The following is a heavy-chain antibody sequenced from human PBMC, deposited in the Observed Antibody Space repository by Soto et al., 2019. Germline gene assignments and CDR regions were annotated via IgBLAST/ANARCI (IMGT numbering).Heavy chain of an antibody. D-gene: IGHD4-17*01. Sequence: RASVKVSCKASGGTFSSYAISWVRQAPGQGLEWMGGIIPIFGTANYAQKFQGRVTITADESTSTAYMELSSLRSEDTAVYYCARESRDYLKPNLLTPTYYFDYWGQGTLVTVPS. CDR3: ARESRDYLKPNLLTPTYYFDY. J-gene: IGHJ4*02. CDR2: IIPIFGTA. V-gene: IGHV1-69*13. CDR1: GGTFSSYA.